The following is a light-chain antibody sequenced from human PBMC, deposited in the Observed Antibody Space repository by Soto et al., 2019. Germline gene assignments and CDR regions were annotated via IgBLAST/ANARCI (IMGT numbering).Light chain of an antibody. Sequence: QSVLTQPPSVSEAPRQRVTISCSGSTSNIGNNAVSWYQQLPGKAPKLLIYYDDLLPSGVSDRFSGSKSGTSASLAISGLQSEDEAEYCCAAWDDRLNGVIFGGGTKLTVL. CDR3: AAWDDRLNGVI. CDR2: YDD. J-gene: IGLJ2*01. CDR1: TSNIGNNA. V-gene: IGLV1-36*01.